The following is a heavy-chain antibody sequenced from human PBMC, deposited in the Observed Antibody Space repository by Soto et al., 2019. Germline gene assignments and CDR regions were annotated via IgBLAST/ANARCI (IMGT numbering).Heavy chain of an antibody. J-gene: IGHJ6*02. CDR1: GGTFSSYA. CDR2: NIPIFGTA. D-gene: IGHD3-22*01. Sequence: GASVKVSCKASGGTFSSYAISWVRQAPGQGLEWMGGNIPIFGTANYAQKFQGRVTITADESTSTAYMELSSLRSEDTAVYYCAIAGWARVIYYYYGMDVWGQGTTVTVSS. V-gene: IGHV1-69*13. CDR3: AIAGWARVIYYYYGMDV.